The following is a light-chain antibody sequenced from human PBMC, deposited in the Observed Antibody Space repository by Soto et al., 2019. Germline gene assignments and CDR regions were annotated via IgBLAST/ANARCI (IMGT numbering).Light chain of an antibody. Sequence: QSVLTQPPSASGTPGQRVTISCSGASSNIGSNTVNWYQHLPGTAPKLLVNSDSQRPSGLPDRFSGSKSGTSASLAISGLQSEDEADYYCATWDDNLNGWVFGGGTKLTVL. V-gene: IGLV1-44*01. CDR2: SDS. CDR1: SSNIGSNT. J-gene: IGLJ3*02. CDR3: ATWDDNLNGWV.